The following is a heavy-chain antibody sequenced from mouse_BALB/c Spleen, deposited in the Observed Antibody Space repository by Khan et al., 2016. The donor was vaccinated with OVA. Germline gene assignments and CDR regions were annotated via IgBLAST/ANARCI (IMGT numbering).Heavy chain of an antibody. D-gene: IGHD2-3*01. Sequence: EVELVESGPGLVKPSQSLSLTCTVTGSSITSDYAWNWIRQFPGNKLEWMGYISSSGSTNYNPALKSRISITRDTSKNQFFLQLNSVTTEDTATYYCARDGSRYNYAMDYWGQGTSVTVSS. J-gene: IGHJ4*01. CDR2: ISSSGST. V-gene: IGHV3-2*02. CDR1: GSSITSDYA. CDR3: ARDGSRYNYAMDY.